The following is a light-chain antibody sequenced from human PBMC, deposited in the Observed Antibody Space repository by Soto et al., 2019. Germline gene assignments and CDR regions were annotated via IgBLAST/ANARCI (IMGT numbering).Light chain of an antibody. J-gene: IGLJ3*02. Sequence: QSALTQPASVSGSPGQSITISCTGTSSDVGGYDYVSWYQQHPGKAPKLMIHDVTNRPSGVSNRFSGSKSGSTASLTISGLQAEDEADYYCTSYTTSSTVLFGGGTKLTVL. CDR1: SSDVGGYDY. CDR3: TSYTTSSTVL. V-gene: IGLV2-14*03. CDR2: DVT.